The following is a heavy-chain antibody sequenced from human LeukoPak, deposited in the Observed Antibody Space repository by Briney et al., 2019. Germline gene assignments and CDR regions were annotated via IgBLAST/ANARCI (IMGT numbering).Heavy chain of an antibody. J-gene: IGHJ4*02. Sequence: KPGGSLRLSCAASGFTFSSYSMNWVRQAPGKGLEWVSSISSSSSYIYYADSVKGRFTISRDNAKNTLYLQMNSLRVEDTAVYYCAKGAVISGNYYDRFDCWGQGTLVTVSS. D-gene: IGHD1-26*01. V-gene: IGHV3-21*01. CDR1: GFTFSSYS. CDR3: AKGAVISGNYYDRFDC. CDR2: ISSSSSYI.